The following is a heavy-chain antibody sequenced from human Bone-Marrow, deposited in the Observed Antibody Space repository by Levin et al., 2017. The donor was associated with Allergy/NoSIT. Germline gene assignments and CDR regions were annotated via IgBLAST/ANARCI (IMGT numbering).Heavy chain of an antibody. CDR1: GGSFSGYY. D-gene: IGHD6-13*01. CDR3: ASRAQQPASLGY. Sequence: SQTLSLTCAVYGGSFSGYYWSWIRQPPGKGLEWIGEINHSGSTNYNPSLKSRVTISVDTSKNQFSLKLSSVTAADTAVYYCASRAQQPASLGYWGQGTLVTVSS. J-gene: IGHJ4*02. V-gene: IGHV4-34*01. CDR2: INHSGST.